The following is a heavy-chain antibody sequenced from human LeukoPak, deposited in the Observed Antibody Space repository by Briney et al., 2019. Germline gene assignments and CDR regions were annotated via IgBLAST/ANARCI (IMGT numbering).Heavy chain of an antibody. D-gene: IGHD6-13*01. J-gene: IGHJ6*03. CDR1: GYTLTELS. CDR2: FDPEDGET. Sequence: ASVKVSCKVSGYTLTELSMHWVRQAPGKGLEWMGGFDPEDGETIYAQKFQGRVTMTEDTSTDTAYMELRSLRSDDTAVYYCARGSTIGLAAAGTVYYYYYMDVWGKGTTVTVSS. CDR3: ARGSTIGLAAAGTVYYYYYMDV. V-gene: IGHV1-24*01.